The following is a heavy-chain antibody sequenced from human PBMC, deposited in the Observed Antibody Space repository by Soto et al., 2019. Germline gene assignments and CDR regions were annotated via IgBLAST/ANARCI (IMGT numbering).Heavy chain of an antibody. CDR3: ATGYENNFDY. CDR1: GGSISSSSYY. Sequence: SETLALTCTVSGGSISSSSYYWGWIRQPPGKGLEWIGSIYYSGSTYYNPSLKSRVTISVDTSKNQFSLKLSSVTAADTAVYYCATGYENNFDYWGQGTLVTAPQ. J-gene: IGHJ4*02. V-gene: IGHV4-39*01. D-gene: IGHD5-12*01. CDR2: IYYSGST.